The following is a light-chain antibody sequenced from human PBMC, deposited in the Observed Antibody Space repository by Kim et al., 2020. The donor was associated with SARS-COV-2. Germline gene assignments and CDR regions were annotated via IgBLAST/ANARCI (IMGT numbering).Light chain of an antibody. CDR3: SSYTSSNTYV. CDR1: SVGVGGYDY. J-gene: IGLJ1*01. CDR2: DVS. Sequence: GQTITIACTGTSVGVGGYDYVSWYQQHAGKAPKLMIHDVSERPSGVSNRFSGSKSGNTASLTISGLQTEDEADYYCSSYTSSNTYVFGTGTKVTVL. V-gene: IGLV2-14*03.